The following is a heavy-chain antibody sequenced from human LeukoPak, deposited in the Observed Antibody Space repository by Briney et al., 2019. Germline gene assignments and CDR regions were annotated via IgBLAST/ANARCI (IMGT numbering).Heavy chain of an antibody. J-gene: IGHJ4*02. V-gene: IGHV3-30*02. Sequence: GGSLRLSCAASGFTFSSYGMHWVRQAPGKGLEWVAFIRYDGSNKYYADSVKGRFTISRDNSKNTLYLQMNSLRAEDTAVYYFAKAHPGDYGDFQFDYWGQGTLVTVSS. D-gene: IGHD4-17*01. CDR3: AKAHPGDYGDFQFDY. CDR1: GFTFSSYG. CDR2: IRYDGSNK.